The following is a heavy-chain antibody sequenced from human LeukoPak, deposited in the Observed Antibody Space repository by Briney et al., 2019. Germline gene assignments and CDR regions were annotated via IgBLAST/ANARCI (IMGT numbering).Heavy chain of an antibody. J-gene: IGHJ3*02. Sequence: ASVTVSCKASGYTFTSYYMHWVRQAPGQGLEWMGIINPSGGSTSYAQKFQGRVTMTRDMSTSTVYVELSSLRSEDTAVYYCAREPRNRLILYAFDIWGQGTMVTVS. CDR1: GYTFTSYY. D-gene: IGHD2-8*01. CDR2: INPSGGST. V-gene: IGHV1-46*01. CDR3: AREPRNRLILYAFDI.